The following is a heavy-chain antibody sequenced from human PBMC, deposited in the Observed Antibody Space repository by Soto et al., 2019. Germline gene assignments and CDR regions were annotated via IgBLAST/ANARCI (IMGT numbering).Heavy chain of an antibody. Sequence: GGSLRLSCAASGFTFSNAWMNWVRQTPGRGLEWVGRIKTQTAGGTTDYAAPVKGRFTISSDDSKNTLYLQMNSLKTEDTAVYYCTTALTSGPLGDSFDIWGQGTMVTVSS. CDR2: IKTQTAGGTT. D-gene: IGHD2-21*02. J-gene: IGHJ3*02. V-gene: IGHV3-15*07. CDR1: GFTFSNAW. CDR3: TTALTSGPLGDSFDI.